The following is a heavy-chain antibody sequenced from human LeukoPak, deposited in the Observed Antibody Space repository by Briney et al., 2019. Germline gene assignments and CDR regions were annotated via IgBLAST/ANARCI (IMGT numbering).Heavy chain of an antibody. CDR1: GFTFSSYA. D-gene: IGHD5/OR15-5a*01. CDR3: AKDPAVSTYFDP. Sequence: GGSLRLSCAASGFTFSSYAMSWVRQAPGNGLEWVSAISGSGGSTYYADSVKGRLTISRNNCKNTLYLQMNSLRAEDTAVYYCAKDPAVSTYFDPWGQGTLVTVSS. J-gene: IGHJ5*02. V-gene: IGHV3-23*01. CDR2: ISGSGGST.